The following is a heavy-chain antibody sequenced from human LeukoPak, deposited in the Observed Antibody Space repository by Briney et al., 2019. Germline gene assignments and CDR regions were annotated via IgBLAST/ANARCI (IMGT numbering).Heavy chain of an antibody. CDR1: GFTFSSYA. J-gene: IGHJ5*02. CDR3: AREGVPVAIEDWFDP. CDR2: VTASATNS. Sequence: QPGGSLRLSCAASGFTFSSYAMNWIRQAPGKGLEWVSAVTASATNSSYADSVKGRFTISRDNSKNTLYLQMNSLRAEDTAIYYCAREGVPVAIEDWFDPWGQGTLVTVSS. V-gene: IGHV3-23*01. D-gene: IGHD2-2*02.